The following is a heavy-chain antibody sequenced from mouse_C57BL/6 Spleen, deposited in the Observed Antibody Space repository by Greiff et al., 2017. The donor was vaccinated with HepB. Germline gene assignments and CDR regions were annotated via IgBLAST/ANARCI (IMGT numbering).Heavy chain of an antibody. CDR1: GYTFTSYW. D-gene: IGHD1-1*01. J-gene: IGHJ3*01. V-gene: IGHV1-64*01. Sequence: QVQLKQPGAELVKPGASVKLSCKASGYTFTSYWMHWVKQRPGQGLEWIGMIHPNSGSTNYNEKFKSKATLTVDKSSSTAYMQLSSLTSEDSAVYYCARGDYGSSFLAYWGQGTLVTVSA. CDR2: IHPNSGST. CDR3: ARGDYGSSFLAY.